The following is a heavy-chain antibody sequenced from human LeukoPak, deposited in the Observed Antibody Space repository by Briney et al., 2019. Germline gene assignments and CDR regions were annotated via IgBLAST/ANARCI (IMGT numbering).Heavy chain of an antibody. V-gene: IGHV4-4*07. CDR2: INTSGDT. CDR1: GAFSTNYF. D-gene: IGHD2-2*01. J-gene: IGHJ3*02. Sequence: SETLSLTCRVSGAFSTNYFWSWIRQPAGKGLQWIGRINTSGDTYYNPSLKSRVTMSVDTSKKQFSLNLSSMAAADTAVYYCARTLLPATMGAFDIWGQGTMVTVSS. CDR3: ARTLLPATMGAFDI.